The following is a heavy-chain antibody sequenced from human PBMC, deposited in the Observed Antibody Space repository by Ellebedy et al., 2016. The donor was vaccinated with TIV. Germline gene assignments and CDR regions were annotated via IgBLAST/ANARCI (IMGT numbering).Heavy chain of an antibody. J-gene: IGHJ4*02. CDR3: LRYSPSSNFDC. CDR2: INGDGGGT. D-gene: IGHD6-6*01. V-gene: IGHV3-74*01. Sequence: GGSLRLSXAASGFTFSSYWMHWVRQAPGKGLVWVSRINGDGGGTIYADSVKGRFTISRDNAENTLYLQMNSLRVEDTAVYYCLRYSPSSNFDCWGQGTLVTVSS. CDR1: GFTFSSYW.